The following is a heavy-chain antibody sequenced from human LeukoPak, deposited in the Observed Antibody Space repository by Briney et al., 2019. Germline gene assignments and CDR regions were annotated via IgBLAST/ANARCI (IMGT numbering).Heavy chain of an antibody. CDR1: GFTFSNYA. CDR3: ARGYYSGSGRYYFDF. D-gene: IGHD3-10*01. CDR2: IGGSGSTT. J-gene: IGHJ4*02. Sequence: PGGSLRLSCAASGFTFSNYAMNWVRQAPGKGLEWISVIGGSGSTTNYADSVKGRFTISRDNSKNTLFLQMSSLRVEDTAVYYCARGYYSGSGRYYFDFWGQGTLVTVSS. V-gene: IGHV3-23*01.